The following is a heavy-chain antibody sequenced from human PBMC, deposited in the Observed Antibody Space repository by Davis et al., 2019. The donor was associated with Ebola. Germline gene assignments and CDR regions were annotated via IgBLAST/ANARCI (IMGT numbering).Heavy chain of an antibody. CDR3: ARHPQGRWIQLALDY. CDR2: IYYSGST. CDR1: GRSISSYY. D-gene: IGHD5-18*01. J-gene: IGHJ4*02. Sequence: MPSETLSPTCPLSGRSISSYYWSWIRQPPGKGLEWIGYIYYSGSTNYNPSLKSRVTISVDTSKNQFSLKLSSVTAADTAVYYCARHPQGRWIQLALDYWGQGTLVTVSS. V-gene: IGHV4-59*08.